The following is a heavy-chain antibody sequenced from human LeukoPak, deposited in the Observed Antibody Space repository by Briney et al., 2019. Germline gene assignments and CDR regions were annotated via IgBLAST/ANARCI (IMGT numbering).Heavy chain of an antibody. CDR2: IYPGDSDT. J-gene: IGHJ4*02. D-gene: IGHD3-22*01. V-gene: IGHV5-51*01. CDR1: GFSFTNYW. Sequence: GESLKISCKGSGFSFTNYWIGWVRQIPGKGLEWMGIIYPGDSDTRYSPSFQGQVTISADRSISTAYLQWSSLTASDTAMYYCARGGPFYYDLGDYWGQGTLVTVSS. CDR3: ARGGPFYYDLGDY.